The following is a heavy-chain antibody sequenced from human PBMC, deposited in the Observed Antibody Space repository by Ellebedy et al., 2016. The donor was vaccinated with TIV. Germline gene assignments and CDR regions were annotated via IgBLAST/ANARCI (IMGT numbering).Heavy chain of an antibody. CDR2: ISGSSITL. J-gene: IGHJ3*02. V-gene: IGHV3-48*04. CDR1: GFTFTPYS. D-gene: IGHD7-27*01. CDR3: ARDMAWGNERVNDAFDI. Sequence: GGSLRLSCTASGFTFTPYSMNWVRQAPGKGLEWISYISGSSITLHYADSVKGRFTISRDNAKNSLYLQMNGLRAEDTAVYFCARDMAWGNERVNDAFDIWGHGTLVTVSS.